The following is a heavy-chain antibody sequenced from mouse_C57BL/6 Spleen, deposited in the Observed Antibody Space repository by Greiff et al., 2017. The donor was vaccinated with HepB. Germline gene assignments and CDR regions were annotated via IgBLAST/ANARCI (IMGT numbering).Heavy chain of an antibody. D-gene: IGHD1-1*01. Sequence: EVMLVESGGGLVKPGGSLKLSCAASGFTFSSYTMSWVRQTPEKRLEWVATISGGGGNTYYPDSVKGRFTISRDNAKNTLYLQMSSLRSEDTALYYCARNYGSSSYYFDYWGQGTTLTVSS. CDR3: ARNYGSSSYYFDY. J-gene: IGHJ2*01. CDR1: GFTFSSYT. CDR2: ISGGGGNT. V-gene: IGHV5-9*01.